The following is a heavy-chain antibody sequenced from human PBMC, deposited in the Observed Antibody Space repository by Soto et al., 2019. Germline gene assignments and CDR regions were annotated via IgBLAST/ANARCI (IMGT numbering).Heavy chain of an antibody. V-gene: IGHV1-8*01. J-gene: IGHJ6*02. CDR1: GYTFTSYD. CDR3: ARVKFKDFWSGYYKGGYYYYGMDV. D-gene: IGHD3-3*01. Sequence: ASVNVSCKASGYTFTSYDINWVRQATGQGLEWMGWMNPNSGNTGYAQKFQGRVTMTRNTSISTAYMELSSLRSEDTAVYYCARVKFKDFWSGYYKGGYYYYGMDVWGQGTTVTVSS. CDR2: MNPNSGNT.